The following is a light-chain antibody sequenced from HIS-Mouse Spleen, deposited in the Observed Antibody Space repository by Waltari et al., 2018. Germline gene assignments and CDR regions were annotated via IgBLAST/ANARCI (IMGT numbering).Light chain of an antibody. CDR1: SPNIGSNT. CDR3: AAWDDSLNGVV. Sequence: QSVLTQPPSASGTPGQRVTISCSGSSPNIGSNTVTWYQQPPGTAPKLLIYSNNQRPSGVPDRFSGSKSGTSASLAISGLQSEDEADYYCAAWDDSLNGVVFGGGTKLTVL. CDR2: SNN. V-gene: IGLV1-44*01. J-gene: IGLJ2*01.